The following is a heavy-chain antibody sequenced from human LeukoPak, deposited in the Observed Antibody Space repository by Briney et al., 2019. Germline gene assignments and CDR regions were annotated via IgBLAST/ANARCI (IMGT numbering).Heavy chain of an antibody. J-gene: IGHJ6*02. Sequence: GGSLRLSCAASGFTFSDYYMSWIRQAPGKGLEWVSYISSSGSTIYYADSVKGRFTISRDNAKTSLYLQMTSLRAEDTAVYYCARVGVGSYDFWSGYYTWDLYYYYGMDVWGQGTTVTVSS. D-gene: IGHD3-3*01. CDR2: ISSSGSTI. CDR1: GFTFSDYY. V-gene: IGHV3-11*01. CDR3: ARVGVGSYDFWSGYYTWDLYYYYGMDV.